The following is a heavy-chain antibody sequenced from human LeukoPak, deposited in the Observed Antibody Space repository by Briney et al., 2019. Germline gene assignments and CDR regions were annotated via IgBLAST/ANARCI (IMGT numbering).Heavy chain of an antibody. CDR2: IYYSGST. Sequence: SETLSLTCTVSGGSISSSSYYWGWIRQPPGKGLEWIGSIYYSGSTYYNPSLKSRVTISVDTSKNQFSLKLSSVTAADTAVYYCARSRWLQLLELDYWGQGTLVTVSS. J-gene: IGHJ4*02. CDR1: GGSISSSSYY. V-gene: IGHV4-39*07. CDR3: ARSRWLQLLELDY. D-gene: IGHD5-24*01.